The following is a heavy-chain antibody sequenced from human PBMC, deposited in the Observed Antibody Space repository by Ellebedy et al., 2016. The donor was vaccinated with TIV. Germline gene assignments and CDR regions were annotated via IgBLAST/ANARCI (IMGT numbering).Heavy chain of an antibody. D-gene: IGHD2-21*01. J-gene: IGHJ6*02. V-gene: IGHV1-3*04. CDR2: INTGNGNT. CDR3: ATRVWQDPMDV. Sequence: ASVKVSXXASGHVFTTYGLHWVRQAPGQGPEWMGWINTGNGNTKYSQRLQGRVTITRDTSATTAYMELSGLMSEDTAVYYCATRVWQDPMDVWGQGTTVTVSS. CDR1: GHVFTTYG.